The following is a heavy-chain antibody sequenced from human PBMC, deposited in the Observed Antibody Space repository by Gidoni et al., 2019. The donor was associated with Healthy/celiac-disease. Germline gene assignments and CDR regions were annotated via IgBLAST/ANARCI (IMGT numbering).Heavy chain of an antibody. J-gene: IGHJ6*02. CDR2: IYTSGST. Sequence: QVQLQESGPGLVKPSATLSLTCTVSGGSISSYYWSWSRQPAGKGLEWIGRIYTSGSTNYNPSLKSRVTMSVDTSKNQFSLKLSSVTAADTAVYYCARSDYYGSGSYYNNYGMDVWGQGTTVTVSS. CDR1: GGSISSYY. V-gene: IGHV4-4*07. CDR3: ARSDYYGSGSYYNNYGMDV. D-gene: IGHD3-10*01.